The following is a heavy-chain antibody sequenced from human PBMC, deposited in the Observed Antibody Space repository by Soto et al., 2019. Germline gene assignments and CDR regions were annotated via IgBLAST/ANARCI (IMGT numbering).Heavy chain of an antibody. CDR1: GYTFTGYY. D-gene: IGHD3-16*02. CDR2: INPNSGGT. Sequence: ASVKVSCKASGYTFTGYYMHWVRQAPGQGLEWMGWINPNSGGTNYAQKFQGWVTMTGDTSISTAYMELSRLRSDDTAVYYCARAIIVLDYYGMDVWGQGTTVTVSS. J-gene: IGHJ6*02. CDR3: ARAIIVLDYYGMDV. V-gene: IGHV1-2*04.